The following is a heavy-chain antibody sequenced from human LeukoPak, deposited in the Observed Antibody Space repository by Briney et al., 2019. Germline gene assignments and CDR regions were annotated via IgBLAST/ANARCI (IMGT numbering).Heavy chain of an antibody. D-gene: IGHD3-10*01. Sequence: SETLSLTCTVSGGSISSYYWSWIRQPPGKGLEWIGYIYYSGSTNYNPSLKSRVTISVDTSKNQFSLKLSSVTAADTAVYYCARMGSARARGPFDPWGQGTLVTVSS. CDR1: GGSISSYY. CDR2: IYYSGST. V-gene: IGHV4-59*01. CDR3: ARMGSARARGPFDP. J-gene: IGHJ5*02.